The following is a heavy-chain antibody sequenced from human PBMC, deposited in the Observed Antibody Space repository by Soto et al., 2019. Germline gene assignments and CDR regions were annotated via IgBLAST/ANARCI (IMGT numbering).Heavy chain of an antibody. J-gene: IGHJ5*02. V-gene: IGHV4-39*01. CDR1: GGSLSSSSYY. CDR2: MYYSGST. CDR3: ARRDLGYCSSATCQNCFDP. D-gene: IGHD2-2*01. Sequence: SETLSLTCTVSGGSLSSSSYYWGWIRQPPGKGLEWIGSMYYSGSTYYNSSLKSRVTISVDTSKNQFSLKLSSVTAADTAVYYCARRDLGYCSSATCQNCFDPWGQGTLVTVS.